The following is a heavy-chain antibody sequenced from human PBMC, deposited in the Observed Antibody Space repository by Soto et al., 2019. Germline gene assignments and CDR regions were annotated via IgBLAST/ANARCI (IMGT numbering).Heavy chain of an antibody. CDR2: IDLDIGDT. V-gene: IGHV1-2*02. Sequence: QVQMVQSGAEVKKPGASVKVSCKASGHTFTGHHMHWVRQAPGQGREWLGLIDLDIGDTKYAQKFQGGVTSTSATSITTAYMELRGLRSDDTAVYYCAREPTGTAGFDYWGQGTLVTVSS. D-gene: IGHD2-21*02. J-gene: IGHJ4*02. CDR1: GHTFTGHH. CDR3: AREPTGTAGFDY.